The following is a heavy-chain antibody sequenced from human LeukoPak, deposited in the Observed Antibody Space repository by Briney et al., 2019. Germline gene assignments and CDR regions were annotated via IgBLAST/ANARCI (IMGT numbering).Heavy chain of an antibody. D-gene: IGHD3-22*01. V-gene: IGHV1-2*02. CDR2: INPNSGGT. CDR1: GYTFTGYY. J-gene: IGHJ5*02. CDR3: ARGVRYYDSSGYCQRFDP. Sequence: ASVKVSCKASGYTFTGYYMHWVRQAPGQGLEWMGWINPNSGGTNYAQKFQGRVTMTRDTSISTAYMELSRLRSDDTAVYYCARGVRYYDSSGYCQRFDPWGQGTLVTVSS.